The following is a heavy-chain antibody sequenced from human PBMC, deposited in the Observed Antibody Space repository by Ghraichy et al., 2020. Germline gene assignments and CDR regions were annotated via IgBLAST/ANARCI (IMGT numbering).Heavy chain of an antibody. Sequence: GGSLRLSCAASGFTFSSYGMHWVRQAPGKGLEWVAAIWYVGSNKYYADSVKGRFTISRDNSKNTLYLQMNSLRAEDTAVYYCARAQLAQVAGRGGGMAVWSQATTPTVPS. CDR1: GFTFSSYG. CDR3: ARAQLAQVAGRGGGMAV. V-gene: IGHV3-33*01. CDR2: IWYVGSNK. D-gene: IGHD6-19*01. J-gene: IGHJ6*02.